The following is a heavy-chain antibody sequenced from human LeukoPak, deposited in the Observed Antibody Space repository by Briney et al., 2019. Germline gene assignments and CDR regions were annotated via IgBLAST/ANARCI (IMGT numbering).Heavy chain of an antibody. CDR2: INPNSGGT. Sequence: GASVKVSCKASGYTFTGYYMHWVRQAPGQGLEWMGRINPNSGGTNYAQKFQGGVTMTRDTSISTAYMELSRLRSDDTAVYYCARGYDFWSGYYMVYWGQGTLVTVSS. J-gene: IGHJ4*02. D-gene: IGHD3-3*01. CDR1: GYTFTGYY. CDR3: ARGYDFWSGYYMVY. V-gene: IGHV1-2*06.